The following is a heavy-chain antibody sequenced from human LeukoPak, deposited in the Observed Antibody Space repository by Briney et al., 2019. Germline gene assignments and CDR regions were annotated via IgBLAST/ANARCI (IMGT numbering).Heavy chain of an antibody. CDR2: ISYDGSNK. CDR3: AKDADYYDSSGYYFGLHYGMDV. CDR1: GFTFSSYG. Sequence: PGRSLRLSCAASGFTFSSYGMHWVRQAPGKGLEWVAVISYDGSNKYYADSVKSRFTISRDNSKNTLYLQMNSLRAEDTAVYYCAKDADYYDSSGYYFGLHYGMDVWGQGTTVTVSS. J-gene: IGHJ6*02. D-gene: IGHD3-22*01. V-gene: IGHV3-30*18.